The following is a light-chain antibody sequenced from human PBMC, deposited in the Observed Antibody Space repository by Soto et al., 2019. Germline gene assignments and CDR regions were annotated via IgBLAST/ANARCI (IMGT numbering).Light chain of an antibody. CDR1: SSDVGGYNY. CDR2: DVS. CDR3: SSYTSSSTLV. J-gene: IGLJ2*01. Sequence: QSALTQPASVSGSPGQSITISCTGTSSDVGGYNYVSWYQQQPGKAPKLMIYDVSNRPSGVSNRFSGSKSGNTASLTISGLQAEDEADDYCSSYTSSSTLVFGGGTKLTVL. V-gene: IGLV2-14*01.